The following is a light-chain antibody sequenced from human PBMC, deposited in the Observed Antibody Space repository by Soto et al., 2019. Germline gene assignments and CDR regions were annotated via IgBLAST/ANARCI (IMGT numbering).Light chain of an antibody. CDR1: SSNIGAGYD. CDR2: GNT. J-gene: IGLJ2*01. Sequence: QSALTQPPSVSGAPGQRVTISCTGSSSNIGAGYDVHWYQQLPGTAPKLLIYGNTNRPSGVPDRFSGSKSGTSASLAITGLQAEDEADYYCQSYDSSLPVVFGGGTKVTVL. V-gene: IGLV1-40*01. CDR3: QSYDSSLPVV.